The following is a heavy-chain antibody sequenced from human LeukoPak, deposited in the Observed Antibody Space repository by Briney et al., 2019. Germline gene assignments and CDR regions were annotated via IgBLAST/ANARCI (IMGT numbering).Heavy chain of an antibody. D-gene: IGHD3-10*01. Sequence: GGSLTLSCAASGFTVSSNYMSWVRQAPGKGMEWVSVIYSGGSTYYADSVKGRFTISRDNSKNTLYLQMNSLRAEDTAVYYCARVGRFGELFYYYGMDVWGQGTTVTVSS. CDR2: IYSGGST. CDR3: ARVGRFGELFYYYGMDV. J-gene: IGHJ6*02. CDR1: GFTVSSNY. V-gene: IGHV3-66*01.